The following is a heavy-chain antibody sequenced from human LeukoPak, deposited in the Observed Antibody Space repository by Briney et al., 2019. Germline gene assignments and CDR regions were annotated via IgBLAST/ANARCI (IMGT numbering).Heavy chain of an antibody. D-gene: IGHD3-22*01. J-gene: IGHJ4*02. CDR1: GFTFSSYA. CDR2: ISHDGSND. Sequence: GGSLRLSCAASGFTFSSYAMYWVRQAPGKGLEWVAVISHDGSNDYYADSVKGRFTISRDNSKNTLYLQINSLRAEDTAVYYCARDPRRYYYDGSGYYYNYWGQGTLVTVSS. CDR3: ARDPRRYYYDGSGYYYNY. V-gene: IGHV3-30-3*01.